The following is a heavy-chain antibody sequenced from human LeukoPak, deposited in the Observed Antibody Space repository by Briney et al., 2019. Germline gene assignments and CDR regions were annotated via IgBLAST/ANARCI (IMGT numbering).Heavy chain of an antibody. J-gene: IGHJ4*02. V-gene: IGHV3-53*01. Sequence: PGGSLTLSCAASGFTVSGNYMTWVRQAPGRGLEWVSLIYGGGTTYYPDSVKGRFTISRDNSKNTLYLQMNSLRAEDTAVYYCAKGFGGMITFRGVPGYWGQGTLVTVSS. CDR2: IYGGGTT. CDR3: AKGFGGMITFRGVPGY. D-gene: IGHD3-16*01. CDR1: GFTVSGNY.